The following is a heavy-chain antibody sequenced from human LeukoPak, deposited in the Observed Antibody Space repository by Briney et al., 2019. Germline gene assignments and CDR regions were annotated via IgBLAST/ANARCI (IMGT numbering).Heavy chain of an antibody. D-gene: IGHD1-26*01. Sequence: GGSLRLSCAASGFTFSSYEMNWVRQAPGKGLEWVSYISSSGSTIYYADSVKGRFTISRDNAKNSLYLQMNSLRAEDTAVYYCARVGGSYRFLRQKPRYVQHWGQGTLVTVSS. CDR3: ARVGGSYRFLRQKPRYVQH. CDR1: GFTFSSYE. CDR2: ISSSGSTI. J-gene: IGHJ1*01. V-gene: IGHV3-48*03.